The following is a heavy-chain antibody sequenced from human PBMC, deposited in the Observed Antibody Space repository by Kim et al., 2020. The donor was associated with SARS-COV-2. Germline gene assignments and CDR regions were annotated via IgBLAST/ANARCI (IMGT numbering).Heavy chain of an antibody. CDR2: ISYDGRNQ. D-gene: IGHD1-7*01. J-gene: IGHJ3*01. Sequence: GGSLRLSCAASGFTFSSYAMHWVRQAPGKGLEWVAVISYDGRNQYYTDSVRGRLIISRDNSEDTLDLQMNNLGADDTAVYFCARVEFGTLNAFDLWGQGTRVTVSS. CDR3: ARVEFGTLNAFDL. CDR1: GFTFSSYA. V-gene: IGHV3-30*04.